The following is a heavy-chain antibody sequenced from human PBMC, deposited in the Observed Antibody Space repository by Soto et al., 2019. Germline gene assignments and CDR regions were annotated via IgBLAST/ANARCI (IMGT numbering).Heavy chain of an antibody. CDR3: ARETYSSSSGDFDY. Sequence: GGSLRLSCAASGFPFSSYWMSWVRQAPGKGLEWVANIKQDGSEKYYVDSVKGRFTISRDNAKNSLYLQMNSLRAEDTAVYYCARETYSSSSGDFDYWGQGTLVTVSS. D-gene: IGHD6-13*01. CDR2: IKQDGSEK. J-gene: IGHJ4*02. CDR1: GFPFSSYW. V-gene: IGHV3-7*05.